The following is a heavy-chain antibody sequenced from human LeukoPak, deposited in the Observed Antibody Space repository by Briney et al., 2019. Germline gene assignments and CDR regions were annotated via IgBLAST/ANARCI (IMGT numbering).Heavy chain of an antibody. Sequence: GGSLRLSCAASGFTFSSYSMNWVRQAPGKGLEWVSYISSSSSTIYYADSVKGRFTISRDNAKNSLYLQMNSLRAEDTAVYYCASVLLWFGELFPFDYWGQGTLVTVSS. V-gene: IGHV3-48*04. CDR1: GFTFSSYS. J-gene: IGHJ4*02. CDR2: ISSSSSTI. D-gene: IGHD3-10*01. CDR3: ASVLLWFGELFPFDY.